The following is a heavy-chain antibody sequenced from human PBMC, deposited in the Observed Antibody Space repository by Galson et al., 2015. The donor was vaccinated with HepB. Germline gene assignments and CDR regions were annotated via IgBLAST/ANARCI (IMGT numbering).Heavy chain of an antibody. D-gene: IGHD3-22*01. CDR1: GGSISSYY. CDR2: IYYSGST. J-gene: IGHJ5*02. V-gene: IGHV4-59*08. Sequence: SETLSLTCTVSGGSISSYYWSWIRQPPGKGLEWIGYIYYSGSTNYNPSLKSRVTISVDTSKNQFSLKLSSVTAADAAVYYCARHNSYYYDSSGYYWTDFWFDPWGQGTLVTVSS. CDR3: ARHNSYYYDSSGYYWTDFWFDP.